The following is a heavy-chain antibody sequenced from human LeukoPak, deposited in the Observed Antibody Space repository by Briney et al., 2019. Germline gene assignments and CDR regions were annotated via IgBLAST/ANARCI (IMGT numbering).Heavy chain of an antibody. V-gene: IGHV3-53*01. J-gene: IGHJ5*02. CDR1: GFTVISHY. CDR3: ARVNTPIIVVPVAMRSFDP. Sequence: GGSLRLSCAASGFTVISHYMNWVRQAPGKGLEWVSVIHSGGNTYYADSVKGRFTISRDNSKSTLYLQMNSLRAEVTAVYYCARVNTPIIVVPVAMRSFDPWGQGTLVTVSS. CDR2: IHSGGNT. D-gene: IGHD2-2*01.